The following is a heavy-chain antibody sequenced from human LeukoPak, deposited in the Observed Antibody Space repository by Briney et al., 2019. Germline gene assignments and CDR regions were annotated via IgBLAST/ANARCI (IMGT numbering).Heavy chain of an antibody. CDR3: ARDPYCSGGSCYPFDY. J-gene: IGHJ4*02. Sequence: SSETLSLTCAVYGGSFSGYYWSWIRQPPGKGLEWIGSIYHSGNTYYNPSLKSRVTISVDTSKNQFSLKLSSVTAADTAVYYCARDPYCSGGSCYPFDYWGQGTLVTVSS. V-gene: IGHV4-34*01. D-gene: IGHD2-15*01. CDR1: GGSFSGYY. CDR2: IYHSGNT.